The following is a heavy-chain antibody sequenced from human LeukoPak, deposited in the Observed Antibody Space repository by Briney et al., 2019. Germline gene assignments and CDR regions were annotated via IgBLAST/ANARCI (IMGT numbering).Heavy chain of an antibody. J-gene: IGHJ4*02. Sequence: PSETLSLTCTVSGGSISGDHWNWIRQPPGKGLEWIGYIYYSGSTNYNPSLKSRVTISIDTSKNQFSLKLTSVTAADTAVYYCARYSSTYYRFDYWGQGTLVSVSS. CDR3: ARYSSTYYRFDY. CDR2: IYYSGST. CDR1: GGSISGDH. D-gene: IGHD3-22*01. V-gene: IGHV4-59*12.